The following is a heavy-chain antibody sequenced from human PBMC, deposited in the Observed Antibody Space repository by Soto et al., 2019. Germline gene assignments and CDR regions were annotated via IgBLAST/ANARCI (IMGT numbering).Heavy chain of an antibody. J-gene: IGHJ4*02. CDR1: GFTFSSYA. CDR2: ISYDGSNK. D-gene: IGHD6-13*01. Sequence: GGSLRLSCAASGFTFSSYAMHWVRQAPGKGLEWVAVISYDGSNKYYAEYVKGRITISRDNSKNTLYLQMNSLRAEDTSVYYCARAAKPYSSSWYYFDYWGQGTLVTVSS. V-gene: IGHV3-30-3*01. CDR3: ARAAKPYSSSWYYFDY.